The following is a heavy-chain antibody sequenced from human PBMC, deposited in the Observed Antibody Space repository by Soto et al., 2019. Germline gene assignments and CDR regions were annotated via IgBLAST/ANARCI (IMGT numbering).Heavy chain of an antibody. J-gene: IGHJ4*02. Sequence: EVQLVESGGGLVKPGGSLRLSCAASGFTFSSYSMNWVRQAPGKGLEWVSSISSTSSYIYYADSLRGRFTISRDNAKNSRYLQRNSLRAEDTAVYCCARVECGGDCFGNWGQGTLLTVSS. CDR1: GFTFSSYS. D-gene: IGHD2-21*02. V-gene: IGHV3-21*01. CDR2: ISSTSSYI. CDR3: ARVECGGDCFGN.